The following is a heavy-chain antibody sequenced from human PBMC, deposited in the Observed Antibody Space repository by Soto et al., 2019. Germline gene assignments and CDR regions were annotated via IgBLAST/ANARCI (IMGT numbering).Heavy chain of an antibody. CDR3: ARGPGGSSSFVDD. J-gene: IGHJ4*02. Sequence: QVQLVQSGAEEKKPGASVKVSCKASGYTFTSYAMHWVRQAPGQRLEWMGWINAGNGNTKYSQKFQGRVTITRDTSASTADMELSSLRSEDTAVYYCARGPGGSSSFVDDGGQGTLVTVSS. D-gene: IGHD6-6*01. CDR1: GYTFTSYA. CDR2: INAGNGNT. V-gene: IGHV1-3*05.